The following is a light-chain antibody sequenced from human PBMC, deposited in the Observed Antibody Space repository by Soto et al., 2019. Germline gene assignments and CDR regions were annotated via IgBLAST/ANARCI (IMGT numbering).Light chain of an antibody. CDR1: SSDIGGYNY. J-gene: IGLJ2*01. CDR3: SSYTSSSTHVL. Sequence: QSALTQPASVSGSPGQSVTISCTGTSSDIGGYNYVSWYQQHPGKAPKLVIYDVSDRPSGVSNRFSGSKSGNTASLTISGLQADDEADYDCSSYTSSSTHVLFGGGTKLTVL. CDR2: DVS. V-gene: IGLV2-14*03.